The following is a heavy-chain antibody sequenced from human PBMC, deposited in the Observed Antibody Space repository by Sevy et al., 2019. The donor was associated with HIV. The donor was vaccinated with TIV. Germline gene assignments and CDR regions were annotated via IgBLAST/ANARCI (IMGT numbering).Heavy chain of an antibody. CDR3: ARKYDSSGYFDY. CDR2: ISGSGGSGTKT. D-gene: IGHD3-22*01. Sequence: GGSLRLSCAASGFTFSNYAMNWVRQAPGKGLEWVSGISGSGGSGTKTNYADSVKGRFTISRDDSKNSLFLQLNSLRAEDMAIYYCARKYDSSGYFDYWGQGTLVTVSS. CDR1: GFTFSNYA. J-gene: IGHJ4*02. V-gene: IGHV3-23*01.